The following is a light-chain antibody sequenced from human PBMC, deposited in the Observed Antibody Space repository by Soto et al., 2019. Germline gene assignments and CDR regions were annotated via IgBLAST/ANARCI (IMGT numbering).Light chain of an antibody. CDR3: QNFDSAPQT. J-gene: IGKJ1*01. CDR1: QGIRHY. CDR2: GAS. Sequence: DIQMTQSPSSLSASVGDRVTITCRASQGIRHYLAWYQQKPGKVPKLLIYGASNLQSGVPSRFRGGGSGTEFTLTISSLQPEDVATYYCQNFDSAPQTFGQWTKVDNK. V-gene: IGKV1-27*01.